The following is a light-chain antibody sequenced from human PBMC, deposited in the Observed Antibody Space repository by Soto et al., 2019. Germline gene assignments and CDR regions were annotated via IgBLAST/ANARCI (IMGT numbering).Light chain of an antibody. J-gene: IGKJ2*01. Sequence: EIVLTQSPGTLSLSPGERATLSCRASQSVSNSYLAWYQQKPGQAPRLLIYGASSRATGIPDRFSGSGSGTDSTLTISRLEPEDFAVYYCQHYGSSPQNTFGQGTKLEI. V-gene: IGKV3-20*01. CDR1: QSVSNSY. CDR2: GAS. CDR3: QHYGSSPQNT.